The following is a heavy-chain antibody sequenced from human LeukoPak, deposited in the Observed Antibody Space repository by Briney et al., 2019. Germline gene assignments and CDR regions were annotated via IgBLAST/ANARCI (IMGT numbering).Heavy chain of an antibody. V-gene: IGHV3-23*01. CDR3: AKLESFRRYWYFDL. CDR2: ISGSGGST. D-gene: IGHD1-1*01. Sequence: GGSLRLSCAASGFTFSSYAVSWVRQAPGKGLEWVSAISGSGGSTYYADSVKGRFTISRDNSKNTLYLQMNSLRAEDTAVYYCAKLESFRRYWYFDLWGRGTLVTVSS. CDR1: GFTFSSYA. J-gene: IGHJ2*01.